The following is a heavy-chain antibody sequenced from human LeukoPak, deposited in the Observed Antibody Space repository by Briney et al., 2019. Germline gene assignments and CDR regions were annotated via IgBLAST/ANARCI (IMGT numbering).Heavy chain of an antibody. D-gene: IGHD3-10*01. CDR3: ARPSYYYGSTTPKYYYYYYAMDV. CDR1: GYSFTSYW. CDR2: IYPGDSDT. J-gene: IGHJ6*02. Sequence: PGESLKISCKGSGYSFTSYWIAWVRQMPGKGLEWMGIIYPGDSDTRYSPSFQGQVTISADKSINTAYLQWSSLRASDTAIYYCARPSYYYGSTTPKYYYYYYAMDVWGQGTTVTVSS. V-gene: IGHV5-51*01.